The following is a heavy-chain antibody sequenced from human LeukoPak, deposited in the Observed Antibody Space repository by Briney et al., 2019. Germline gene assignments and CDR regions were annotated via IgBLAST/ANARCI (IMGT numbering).Heavy chain of an antibody. CDR1: GFTFNSYA. J-gene: IGHJ4*02. Sequence: GGSLRLSCAASGFTFNSYAMTWVRQAPGKGLEWVSGISGSGGSTYYADSVKGRFTISRDNSKNTLYLQMNSLRAEDTAVYYCACGSDWYADYWGQGTLVTVSS. CDR2: ISGSGGST. CDR3: ACGSDWYADY. V-gene: IGHV3-23*01. D-gene: IGHD6-19*01.